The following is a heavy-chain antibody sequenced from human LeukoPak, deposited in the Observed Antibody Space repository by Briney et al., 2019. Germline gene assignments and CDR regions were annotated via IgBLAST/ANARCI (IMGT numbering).Heavy chain of an antibody. V-gene: IGHV3-53*01. D-gene: IGHD5-18*01. CDR1: GFTVSSNY. CDR3: ARDLGSYGSVDAFDI. CDR2: IYSGGST. J-gene: IGHJ3*02. Sequence: PGGSLRLSCAASGFTVSSNYMSWVRQAPGKGLEWVSVIYSGGSTYYADSVKGRVTISRDNSKNTLYLQMNSLRAEDTAVYYCARDLGSYGSVDAFDIWGQGTMVTVSS.